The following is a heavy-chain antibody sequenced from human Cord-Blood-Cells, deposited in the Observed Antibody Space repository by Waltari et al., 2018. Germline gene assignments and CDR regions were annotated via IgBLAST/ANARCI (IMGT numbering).Heavy chain of an antibody. D-gene: IGHD1-1*01. CDR1: GYTFTSYG. V-gene: IGHV1-18*01. CDR2: ISAYNGNT. CDR3: ARRERYNWNEGAFDI. J-gene: IGHJ3*02. Sequence: QVQLVQSGAEVKKPGASVKVSCKASGYTFTSYGISWVRPAPGQGLEWMGWISAYNGNTNYAQKLQGRVTMTTNTSTSTAYMELRSLRSDDTAVYYCARRERYNWNEGAFDIWGQGTMVTVSS.